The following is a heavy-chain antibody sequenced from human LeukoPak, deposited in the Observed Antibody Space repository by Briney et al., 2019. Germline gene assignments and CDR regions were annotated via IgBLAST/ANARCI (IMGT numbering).Heavy chain of an antibody. J-gene: IGHJ6*02. V-gene: IGHV3-9*01. CDR1: GFTFDDYA. CDR3: AKEKSAGEYQLRYYYYGMDV. D-gene: IGHD2-2*01. CDR2: ISWNSGSI. Sequence: SLRLSCAASGFTFDDYAMHWVRQAPGKGLEWVSGISWNSGSIGYADSVKGRFTISRDNAKNSLYLQMNSLRAEDTAVYYCAKEKSAGEYQLRYYYYGMDVWGQGTTVTVSS.